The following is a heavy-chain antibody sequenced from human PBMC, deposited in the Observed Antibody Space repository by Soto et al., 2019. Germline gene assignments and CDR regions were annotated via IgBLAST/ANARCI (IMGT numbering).Heavy chain of an antibody. Sequence: GGSPRLSCAASGFTFSSYSMSWVRQDPGKGLEWVSAISGSGGSTYYADSVKGRFTISRDSSKNTLYLQMNSLRAEDTAVHYCAKARADYYDSSGYPVDYWGQGTLVTVSS. J-gene: IGHJ4*02. D-gene: IGHD3-22*01. CDR2: ISGSGGST. CDR1: GFTFSSYS. CDR3: AKARADYYDSSGYPVDY. V-gene: IGHV3-23*01.